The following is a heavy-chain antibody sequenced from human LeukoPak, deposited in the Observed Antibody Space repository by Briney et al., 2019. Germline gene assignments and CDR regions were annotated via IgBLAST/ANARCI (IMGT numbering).Heavy chain of an antibody. CDR2: INPNSGGT. Sequence: GASVKVSCKASGYTFTGYYMHWVRQAPGQGLEWMGWINPNSGGTNYAQKFQGRVTMTRDTSISTAYMELSRLRSDDTAVYYCARVSNSGPPPGSHYGMDVWGQGTTVTVSS. CDR3: ARVSNSGPPPGSHYGMDV. V-gene: IGHV1-2*02. D-gene: IGHD4-11*01. J-gene: IGHJ6*02. CDR1: GYTFTGYY.